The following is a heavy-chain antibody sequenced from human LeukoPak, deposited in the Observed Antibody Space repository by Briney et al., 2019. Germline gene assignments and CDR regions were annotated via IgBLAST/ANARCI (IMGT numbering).Heavy chain of an antibody. CDR2: INPNSGGT. Sequence: ASVKVSCKASGYTFTGYYMHWVRQAPGQGLEWMGWINPNSGGTNYAQKFQGRVTMTRDTSISTAYMELSRLRSDDTAVYYCARPRKYQLLLFDYWGQGTLVTASS. V-gene: IGHV1-2*02. CDR3: ARPRKYQLLLFDY. J-gene: IGHJ4*02. CDR1: GYTFTGYY. D-gene: IGHD2-2*01.